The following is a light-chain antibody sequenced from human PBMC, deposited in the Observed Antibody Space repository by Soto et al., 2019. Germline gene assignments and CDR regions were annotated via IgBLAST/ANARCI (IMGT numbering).Light chain of an antibody. Sequence: QSLLTQPPSASGTPGQRVTISCSGSSSNIGSNYVYWYRQLPGTAPNVLIYRNDERPSGVPDRFSGSKSGSSASLAISGLLSEDEADYYCSAWDDSLSGPVFGRGTKLTVL. CDR1: SSNIGSNY. J-gene: IGLJ3*02. CDR2: RND. CDR3: SAWDDSLSGPV. V-gene: IGLV1-47*01.